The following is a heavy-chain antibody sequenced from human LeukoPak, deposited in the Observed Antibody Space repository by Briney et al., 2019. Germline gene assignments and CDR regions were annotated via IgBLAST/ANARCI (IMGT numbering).Heavy chain of an antibody. CDR3: ARGPDYTSSYAANWFDP. CDR2: IYYSGST. CDR1: GGSISSSTYY. V-gene: IGHV4-39*01. J-gene: IGHJ5*02. Sequence: PSETLSLTCTVSGGSISSSTYYWGRIRQPPGKGPEWIGSIYYSGSTFYNPSLKSRVTISVDTSKNQFSLKLSSVTSADTAVYYCARGPDYTSSYAANWFDPWGQGTLVTVSS. D-gene: IGHD2-2*01.